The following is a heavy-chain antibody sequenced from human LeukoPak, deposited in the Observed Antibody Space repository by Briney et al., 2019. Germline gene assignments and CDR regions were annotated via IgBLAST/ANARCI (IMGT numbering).Heavy chain of an antibody. J-gene: IGHJ4*02. CDR2: LSYDGSNK. Sequence: PGGSLRLSCAASGFILRRDSMNWAAKPPGKGLEGGQVLSYDGSNKYYADSVKGRFTISRDNSKNTLYLQMNSLRAEDTAVYYCARGRGLPVRPPNEGFLDYWGRGTLVTVSS. CDR1: GFILRRDS. D-gene: IGHD6-6*01. V-gene: IGHV3-30-3*01. CDR3: ARGRGLPVRPPNEGFLDY.